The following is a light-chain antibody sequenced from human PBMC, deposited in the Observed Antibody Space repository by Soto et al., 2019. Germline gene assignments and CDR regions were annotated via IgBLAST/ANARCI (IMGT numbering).Light chain of an antibody. J-gene: IGKJ2*01. Sequence: EIVMTQSPATLSVSPGERATLSCRAGQSVSTNLAWYQQKPGQAPSLLISGASTRATGVPTRFSGSGSGTEFTLTISSLQSEDVAVYYCQQYNNLYTFGQGTKLEIK. CDR3: QQYNNLYT. V-gene: IGKV3-15*01. CDR2: GAS. CDR1: QSVSTN.